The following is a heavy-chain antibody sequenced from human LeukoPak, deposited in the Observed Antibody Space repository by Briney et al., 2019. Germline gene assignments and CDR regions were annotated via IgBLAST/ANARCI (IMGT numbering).Heavy chain of an antibody. J-gene: IGHJ4*02. Sequence: GGSLRLSCAASGFTVSSYWMSWVRQAPGKGLEWVANIKQDGSETYYVYSVKGRFTISRDNAKNSLYLQMNSLRAEDTAVYYCAREELWFGGLYNYWGQGTLVTVSS. CDR1: GFTVSSYW. D-gene: IGHD3-10*01. V-gene: IGHV3-7*01. CDR3: AREELWFGGLYNY. CDR2: IKQDGSET.